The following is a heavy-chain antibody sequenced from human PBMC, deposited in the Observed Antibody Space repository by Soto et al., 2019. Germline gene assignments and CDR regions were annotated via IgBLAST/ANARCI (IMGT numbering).Heavy chain of an antibody. V-gene: IGHV3-48*01. CDR3: ARTPGPRATNWFDP. Sequence: GGSLRLSCAASGFTFSSYSMNWVRQAPGKGLEWVSYISSSSSTIYYADSVKGRFTISRDNAKNSLYLQMNSLRAEDTAVYYCARTPGPRATNWFDPWGQGTLVTVSS. CDR2: ISSSSSTI. CDR1: GFTFSSYS. J-gene: IGHJ5*02.